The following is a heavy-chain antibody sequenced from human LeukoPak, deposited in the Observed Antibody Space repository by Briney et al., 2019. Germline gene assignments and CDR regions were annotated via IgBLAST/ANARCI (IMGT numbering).Heavy chain of an antibody. D-gene: IGHD6-19*01. CDR2: ISSGSTI. J-gene: IGHJ4*02. V-gene: IGHV3-48*03. CDR3: AKISGSGWEFDL. CDR1: GFTFSSYE. Sequence: GGSLRLSCAASGFTFSSYEMNWVRQAPGKGLEWVSYISSGSTIYYADSVKGRFTISRDNAKNSLFLQMNSLRAEDTAVYYCAKISGSGWEFDLWGQGTLVTVSS.